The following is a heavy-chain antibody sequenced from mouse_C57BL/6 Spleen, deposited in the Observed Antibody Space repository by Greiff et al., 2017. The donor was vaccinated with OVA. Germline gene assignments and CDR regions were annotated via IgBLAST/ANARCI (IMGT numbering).Heavy chain of an antibody. V-gene: IGHV5-6*01. D-gene: IGHD1-1*01. CDR3: ARRDYDGSIPYFDD. J-gene: IGHJ2*01. CDR1: GFTFSSYG. CDR2: ISSGGSYT. Sequence: EVQLQESGGDLVKPGGSLKLSCAASGFTFSSYGMSWVRQTPDNRLEWVATISSGGSYTYYPDSVKGRFTISRDNAKNTLYLQMSSLKSEDTAMYYCARRDYDGSIPYFDDWGQGTTLTVSS.